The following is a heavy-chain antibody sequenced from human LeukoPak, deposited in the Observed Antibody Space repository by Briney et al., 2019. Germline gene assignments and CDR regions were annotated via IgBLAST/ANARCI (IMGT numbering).Heavy chain of an antibody. CDR2: ILTVGSEK. J-gene: IGHJ4*02. V-gene: IGHV3-7*03. CDR1: GFIPTSDW. D-gene: IGHD6-13*01. CDR3: ARGGYSRDY. Sequence: GRSRRLSSVASGFIPTSDWMSWVRQAAGKVLGWVANILTVGSEKYYVDSVTGRFTISRYNAKNSLYLQMNSLRAEDTAIYYCARGGYSRDYWGQGTLVTVSS.